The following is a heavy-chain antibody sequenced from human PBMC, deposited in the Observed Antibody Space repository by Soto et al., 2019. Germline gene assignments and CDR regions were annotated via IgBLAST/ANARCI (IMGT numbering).Heavy chain of an antibody. CDR2: ISYDGSNN. J-gene: IGHJ4*02. CDR1: GFTFSRYD. CDR3: AKGYYSGIYSDFDY. V-gene: IGHV3-30*18. D-gene: IGHD1-26*01. Sequence: QVQLVESGVGVVQPGRSLRLSCAASGFTFSRYDMHWVRQAPRKGLEWGAIISYDGSNNYYADSVKGRFTISRDNSNNTQYLQMNSLRPGDTAVYYCAKGYYSGIYSDFDYWGQGTLVTVSS.